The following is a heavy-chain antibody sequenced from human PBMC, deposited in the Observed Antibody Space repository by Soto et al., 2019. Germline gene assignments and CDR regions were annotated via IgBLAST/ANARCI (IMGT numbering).Heavy chain of an antibody. J-gene: IGHJ5*02. CDR2: INPSGGST. Sequence: QVQLVQSGAEVKKPGASVKVSCKASGYTFTSYYMHWVRQAPGQGLEWMGIINPSGGSTSYAQKCQGRVTMTRDTSTSTVYMELSSLRSEDTAVYYCARAIRSGIRLGSYRGWFDPWGQGTLVTVSS. V-gene: IGHV1-46*01. CDR3: ARAIRSGIRLGSYRGWFDP. D-gene: IGHD3-16*01. CDR1: GYTFTSYY.